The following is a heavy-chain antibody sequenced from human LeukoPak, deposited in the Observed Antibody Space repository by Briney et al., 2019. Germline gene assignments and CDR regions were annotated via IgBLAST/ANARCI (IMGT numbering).Heavy chain of an antibody. J-gene: IGHJ6*03. CDR2: TYYRSKWYN. CDR3: ARFPGGAEYRHYYYMDV. V-gene: IGHV6-1*01. CDR1: GDSVSSNSAA. Sequence: SQTLSLTCAISGDSVSSNSAAWNWIRQSPSRGLEWLGRTYYRSKWYNDYAVSVKSRITINPDTSKNQFSLQLNSVTPEDTAVYYCARFPGGAEYRHYYYMDVWGKGTTVTVSS. D-gene: IGHD1-14*01.